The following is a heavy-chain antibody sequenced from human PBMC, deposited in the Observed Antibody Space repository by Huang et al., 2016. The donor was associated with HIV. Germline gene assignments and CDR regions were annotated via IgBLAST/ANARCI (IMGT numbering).Heavy chain of an antibody. Sequence: EVQLWESGGTLVQPGGSLRLSCGAFGFTFSNYAMSWVRQDPGKGLGWVSFISGSSGTIYYADAVKGRFTISRDNVKKTVYLQMNSLRVEDAAVYYCAKDRGDGYSGYDYDYWGQGTLVTVSS. V-gene: IGHV3-23*01. D-gene: IGHD5-12*01. J-gene: IGHJ4*02. CDR2: ISGSSGTI. CDR3: AKDRGDGYSGYDYDY. CDR1: GFTFSNYA.